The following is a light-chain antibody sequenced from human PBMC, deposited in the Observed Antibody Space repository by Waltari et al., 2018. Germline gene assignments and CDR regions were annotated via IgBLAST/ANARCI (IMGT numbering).Light chain of an antibody. V-gene: IGKV3-20*01. CDR2: AAS. CDR1: QSVSRS. J-gene: IGKJ1*01. CDR3: KHYVNLPVT. Sequence: EIVFTHSPVTLSLSRAEGATPSCRARQSVSRSLAWYQQKPGQAPRLLIYAASTRATGVPDRFSGSGSGTDFSLTISRLDPEDVAVYYCKHYVNLPVTFGQGTKVEI.